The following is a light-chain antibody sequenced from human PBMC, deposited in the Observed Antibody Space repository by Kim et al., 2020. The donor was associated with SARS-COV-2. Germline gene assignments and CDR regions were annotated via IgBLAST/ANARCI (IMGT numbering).Light chain of an antibody. J-gene: IGKJ4*01. Sequence: PAGRATLAFRAGRRVWTSLVWDRQKPCEPLRLLIYGAYIRSSVIPDRLSGSGSGTDFTLTISSLEPEDFAVYYCQHRSTWPLTFGGGTKVDI. V-gene: IGKV3-11*01. CDR2: GAY. CDR3: QHRSTWPLT. CDR1: RRVWTS.